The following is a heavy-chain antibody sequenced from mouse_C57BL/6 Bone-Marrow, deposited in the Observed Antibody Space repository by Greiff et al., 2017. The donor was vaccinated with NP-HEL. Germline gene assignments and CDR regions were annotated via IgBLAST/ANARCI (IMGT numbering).Heavy chain of an antibody. Sequence: VQLQQPGAELVMPGASVKLSCKASGYTFTSYWMHWVKQRPGQGLEWIGEIDPSDSYTNYNQKFKGKSTLTVDKSSSTAYMQLSSLTSEDSAVYYCARLIDYYGSSYWYFDVWGTGTTVTVSS. CDR2: IDPSDSYT. CDR3: ARLIDYYGSSYWYFDV. D-gene: IGHD1-1*01. V-gene: IGHV1-69*01. CDR1: GYTFTSYW. J-gene: IGHJ1*03.